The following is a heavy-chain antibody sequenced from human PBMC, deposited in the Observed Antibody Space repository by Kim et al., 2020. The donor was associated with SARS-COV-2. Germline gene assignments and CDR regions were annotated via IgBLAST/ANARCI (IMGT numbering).Heavy chain of an antibody. J-gene: IGHJ4*02. CDR3: ARWHRYYYDSSGYLFDY. Sequence: VKGRFTISRDNSKNTLYLQMNSLRAEDTAVYYCARWHRYYYDSSGYLFDYWGQGTLVTVSS. D-gene: IGHD3-22*01. V-gene: IGHV3-53*01.